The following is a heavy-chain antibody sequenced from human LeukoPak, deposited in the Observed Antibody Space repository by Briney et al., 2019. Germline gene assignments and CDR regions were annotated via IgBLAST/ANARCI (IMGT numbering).Heavy chain of an antibody. D-gene: IGHD5-24*01. Sequence: PSETLSLTCGVSGDSISSYYWSWIRQPPGKGLEWIGYIYNSGSIHYNPSLKSRVTISVDTSKSQFSLNLSSVTAADTAVYYCARVGEMATIRDWGQGSLVTVSS. CDR2: IYNSGSI. CDR3: ARVGEMATIRD. V-gene: IGHV4-59*01. J-gene: IGHJ4*02. CDR1: GDSISSYY.